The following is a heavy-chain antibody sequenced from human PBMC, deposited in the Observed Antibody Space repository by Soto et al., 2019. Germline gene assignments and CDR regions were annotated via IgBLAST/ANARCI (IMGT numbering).Heavy chain of an antibody. CDR1: GFTFSSFA. CDR2: ICVTGST. V-gene: IGHV3-23*01. CDR3: AKNYFFDR. J-gene: IGHJ4*02. Sequence: EVQLLESGGDLVQPGGSLRLSCAASGFTFSSFAMSWARQAPGKGLEWVSSICVTGSTYYDDSVRGRLTISRDNFKNTLYLQTDSLRDEDTAVYYCAKNYFFDRWGQGTPVTVSS.